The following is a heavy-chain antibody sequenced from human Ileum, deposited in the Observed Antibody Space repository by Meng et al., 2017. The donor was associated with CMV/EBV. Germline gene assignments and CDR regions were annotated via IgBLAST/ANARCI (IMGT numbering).Heavy chain of an antibody. J-gene: IGHJ4*02. V-gene: IGHV6-1*01. CDR2: TYYRSKWYN. D-gene: IGHD2-2*01. CDR3: ARNIFEDQMLPFDY. Sequence: QVQSQQSGPGLVKPSQTLSLICAISGDSVSSKSVTWNWIRQSPSRGLEWLGRTYYRSKWYNDYAVSVKSRITINPDTSRNHFFLQLSSVSPEDTAVYYCARNIFEDQMLPFDYWGQGTLVTVSS. CDR1: GDSVSSKSVT.